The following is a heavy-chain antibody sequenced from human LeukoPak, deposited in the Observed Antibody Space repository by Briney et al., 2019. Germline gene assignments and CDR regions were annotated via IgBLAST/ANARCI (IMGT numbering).Heavy chain of an antibody. Sequence: PGGSLRLSCAASVFTFSDYYMSWIRQAPGKGLEWVSYISSSSSYTNYADSVKGRFTISRDNAKNSLYLQMNSLRAEDTAVYYCARGRYCSGGSCDYFDYWGQGTLVAVSS. J-gene: IGHJ4*02. CDR2: ISSSSSYT. D-gene: IGHD2-15*01. V-gene: IGHV3-11*06. CDR1: VFTFSDYY. CDR3: ARGRYCSGGSCDYFDY.